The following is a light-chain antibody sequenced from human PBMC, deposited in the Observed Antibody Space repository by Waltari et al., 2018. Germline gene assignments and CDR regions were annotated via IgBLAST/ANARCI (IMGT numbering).Light chain of an antibody. J-gene: IGKJ1*01. V-gene: IGKV4-1*01. CDR2: WAT. Sequence: DIVMTQSPGSLAVSLGERATINCRSSRSIFYSSRYKDYLAWYQQRPGQPPRLIISWATTRESGVPDRFIGSGSETDFTLTITSLQAEDVAVYYCQQYLRTPPTFGQGTKVEI. CDR1: RSIFYSSRYKDY. CDR3: QQYLRTPPT.